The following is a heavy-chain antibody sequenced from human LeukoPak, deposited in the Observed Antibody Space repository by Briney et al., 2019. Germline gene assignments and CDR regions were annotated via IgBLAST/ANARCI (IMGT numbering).Heavy chain of an antibody. Sequence: SETLSLTCAVSGGSISSYYWSWIRQPPGKGLEWIGSIYYSGSTYYNPSPKSRVTISVDTSKNQFSLKLSSVTAADTAVYYCARDSLLYSGESMDVWGKGTTVTVSS. CDR3: ARDSLLYSGESMDV. CDR1: GGSISSYY. D-gene: IGHD5-12*01. J-gene: IGHJ6*03. CDR2: IYYSGST. V-gene: IGHV4-39*07.